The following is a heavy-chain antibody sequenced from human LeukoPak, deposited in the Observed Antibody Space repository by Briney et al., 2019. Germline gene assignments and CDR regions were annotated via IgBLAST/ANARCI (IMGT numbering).Heavy chain of an antibody. D-gene: IGHD5-12*01. J-gene: IGHJ6*02. CDR3: ARERSYPNRIVATISEADHYYYYGMDV. Sequence: ASVKVSCKASGYTFTSYAMNWVRQAPGQGLEWMGWINTNTGNPTYAQGFTGRFVFSLDTSVSTAYLQISSLKAEDTAVYYCARERSYPNRIVATISEADHYYYYGMDVWGQGTTVTVSS. CDR1: GYTFTSYA. V-gene: IGHV7-4-1*02. CDR2: INTNTGNP.